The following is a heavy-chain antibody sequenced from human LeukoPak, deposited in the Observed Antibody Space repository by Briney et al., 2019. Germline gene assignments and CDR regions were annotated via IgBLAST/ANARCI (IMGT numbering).Heavy chain of an antibody. V-gene: IGHV3-23*01. CDR2: ISGNGGAT. J-gene: IGHJ3*02. CDR1: GFTFSGYG. CDR3: AKYGPGRERNAFDI. Sequence: PGGTPRLSCAASGFTFSGYGMSWVRQAPGKGLEWVSAISGNGGATYYADSVKGRFTISRDNSKNTLYLQMNSLRAEDTAIYYCAKYGPGRERNAFDIWGQGTMVSVSS. D-gene: IGHD3-10*01.